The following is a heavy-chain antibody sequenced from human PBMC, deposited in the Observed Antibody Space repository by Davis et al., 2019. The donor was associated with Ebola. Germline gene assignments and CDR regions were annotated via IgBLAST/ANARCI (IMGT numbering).Heavy chain of an antibody. J-gene: IGHJ4*02. Sequence: GESLKISCAASGFTFSNYGMLWVRQAPGKGLEWVAFIRYDGSNKYYADSVKGRFTISRDNSKNTLYLQMNSLRAEDTAVYYCAKDPGGNYYGSGSQLDYWGQGTLVTVSS. CDR3: AKDPGGNYYGSGSQLDY. V-gene: IGHV3-30*02. CDR1: GFTFSNYG. CDR2: IRYDGSNK. D-gene: IGHD3-10*01.